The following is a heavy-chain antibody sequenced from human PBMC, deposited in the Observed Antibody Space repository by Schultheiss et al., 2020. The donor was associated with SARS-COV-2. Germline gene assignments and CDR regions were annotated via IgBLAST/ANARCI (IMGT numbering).Heavy chain of an antibody. V-gene: IGHV6-1*01. CDR3: AFSGPFDY. CDR2: TYYRSKWYN. Sequence: SQTLSLTCAISGDSVSSNSAAWNWIRQSPSRGLEWLGRTYYRSKWYNDYAVSVKSRITINPDTSKNQFSLKLSSVTAADTAVYYCAFSGPFDYWGQGTLVTVSS. J-gene: IGHJ4*02. D-gene: IGHD5-12*01. CDR1: GDSVSSNSAA.